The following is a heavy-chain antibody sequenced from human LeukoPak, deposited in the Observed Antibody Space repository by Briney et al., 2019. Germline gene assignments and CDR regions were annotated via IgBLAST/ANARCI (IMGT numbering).Heavy chain of an antibody. CDR2: IYHSGST. CDR1: GYSISSGYY. V-gene: IGHV4-38-2*02. D-gene: IGHD6-19*01. CDR3: ARARGAAVAGNDAFDI. Sequence: PSETLSLTCTVSGYSISSGYYWGWIRQPPGKGLEWIGSIYHSGSTYYNPSLKSRVTISVDTSKNQFSLKLSSVTAADTAVYYCARARGAAVAGNDAFDIWGQGTMVTVSS. J-gene: IGHJ3*02.